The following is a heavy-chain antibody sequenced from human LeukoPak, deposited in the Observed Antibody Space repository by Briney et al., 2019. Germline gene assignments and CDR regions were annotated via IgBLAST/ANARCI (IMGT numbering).Heavy chain of an antibody. D-gene: IGHD4/OR15-4a*01. J-gene: IGHJ3*02. CDR2: MWDDGTNE. CDR3: GRGLKADDAFDI. CDR1: GFTFSSYG. Sequence: GGSLRLSCAASGFTFSSYGMHWVRQAPGKGLEWVAVMWDDGTNEYYVESVKGRFTISRDNGKRTLYLQMNSLRAEDTAVYYCGRGLKADDAFDIWGQGTMVTVSS. V-gene: IGHV3-33*03.